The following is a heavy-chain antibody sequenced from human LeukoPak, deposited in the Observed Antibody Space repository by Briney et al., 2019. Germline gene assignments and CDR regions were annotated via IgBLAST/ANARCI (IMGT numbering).Heavy chain of an antibody. CDR1: GFTFSSYW. D-gene: IGHD3-22*01. J-gene: IGHJ3*02. Sequence: GGSLRLSCAASGFTFSSYWMHWVRQAPGKGLVWVSRINSDGSSTSYADSVKGRFTISRDNAKNTLYLQMNSLRAEDTAVYYCARDLENTYYYDSTAFDIWGQGTMVTVSS. CDR3: ARDLENTYYYDSTAFDI. V-gene: IGHV3-74*01. CDR2: INSDGSST.